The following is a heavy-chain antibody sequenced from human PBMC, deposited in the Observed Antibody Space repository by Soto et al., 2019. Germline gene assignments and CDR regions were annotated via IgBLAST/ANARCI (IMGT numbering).Heavy chain of an antibody. Sequence: QVQLGQSGAEVKQPGASLKVSCKASGYTFTRYYMHWVRQAPGQGLEWMGIINPGGGSTSYAQKFQGRVTMTRDTSTSTVYMELSSLRSEDTAVYYCARDLDSSGWYGGFDYWGQGTLVPVSS. J-gene: IGHJ4*02. D-gene: IGHD6-19*01. CDR3: ARDLDSSGWYGGFDY. CDR1: GYTFTRYY. CDR2: INPGGGST. V-gene: IGHV1-46*01.